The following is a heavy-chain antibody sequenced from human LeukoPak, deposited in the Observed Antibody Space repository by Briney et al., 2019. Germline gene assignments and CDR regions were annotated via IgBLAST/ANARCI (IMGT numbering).Heavy chain of an antibody. D-gene: IGHD3-10*01. CDR3: ARTTMIWFGDDTSEFDY. CDR2: ISSSSSYI. Sequence: GGSLRLSCAASGFTFSSYSMNWVRQAPGKGLEWVSSISSSSSYIYYADSVKGRFTISRDNAKNSLYLQMNSLRAEDTAVYYCARTTMIWFGDDTSEFDYWGQGTLVTVSS. V-gene: IGHV3-21*01. CDR1: GFTFSSYS. J-gene: IGHJ4*02.